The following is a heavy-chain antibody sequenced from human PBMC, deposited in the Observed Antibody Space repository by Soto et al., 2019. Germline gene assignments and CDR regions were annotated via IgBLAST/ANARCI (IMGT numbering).Heavy chain of an antibody. CDR1: RGAFGDYW. V-gene: IGHV3-74*01. Sequence: EVQLVESGGGLFQPGGSLRLSCEASRGAFGDYWMHWVRQAPGKGLVWVSRIHRDANDIIYADSVKGRFTASRDNAKNMVFLQMHSLRVEDTAVYDCARDVPHKWFESWGQGTLVTVSS. J-gene: IGHJ5*01. CDR3: ARDVPHKWFES. D-gene: IGHD3-10*02. CDR2: IHRDANDI.